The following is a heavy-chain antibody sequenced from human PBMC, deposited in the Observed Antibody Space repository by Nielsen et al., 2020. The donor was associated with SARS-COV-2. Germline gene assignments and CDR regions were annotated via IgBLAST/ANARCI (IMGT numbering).Heavy chain of an antibody. Sequence: GGSLRLSCAASGFTFSDYYMSWIRRAPGKGLEWISYISSNSTSIHFADSVRGRFTISRDNAKNSLYLQMNSLRAEDTAAYYCARGSSSWEKYNWFDPWGQGTLVTVSS. CDR3: ARGSSSWEKYNWFDP. CDR1: GFTFSDYY. CDR2: ISSNSTSI. D-gene: IGHD6-13*01. J-gene: IGHJ5*02. V-gene: IGHV3-11*06.